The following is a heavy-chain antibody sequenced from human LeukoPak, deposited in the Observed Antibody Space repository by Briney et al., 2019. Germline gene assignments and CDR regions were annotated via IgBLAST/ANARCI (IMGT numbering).Heavy chain of an antibody. CDR3: ARVKRYPTVWFDP. CDR1: GYTFSSYD. Sequence: VPSVKVSCKASGYTFSSYDINWVRQAAGQGLEWMGWMNPISGSTGYAENFQGRVTMTRDTSITTAFMELSNLRSDDTAIYYCARVKRYPTVWFDPWGQGTLVTVSS. J-gene: IGHJ5*02. D-gene: IGHD1-1*01. CDR2: MNPISGST. V-gene: IGHV1-8*01.